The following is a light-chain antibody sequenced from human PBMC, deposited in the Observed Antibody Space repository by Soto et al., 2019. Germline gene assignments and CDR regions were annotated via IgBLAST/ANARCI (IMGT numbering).Light chain of an antibody. CDR2: AAS. Sequence: AIRMTQSPSSLSASTGDRVTITCRASQGISSYLAWYQQKPGKAPKLLIYAASTLQSGVPSRFSGTGSGTDFTLTIIFLQSEDCATYYCQQYYSYPHTVGQGTKLEIK. CDR3: QQYYSYPHT. CDR1: QGISSY. V-gene: IGKV1-8*01. J-gene: IGKJ2*01.